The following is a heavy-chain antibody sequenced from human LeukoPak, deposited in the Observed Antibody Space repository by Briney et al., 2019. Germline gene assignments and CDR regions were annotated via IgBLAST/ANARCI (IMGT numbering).Heavy chain of an antibody. J-gene: IGHJ4*02. CDR1: GYTFTSYD. CDR3: VRTPPNWGADY. V-gene: IGHV1-8*01. Sequence: ASVKVSCKASGYTFTSYDINWVRQATVQGLEWMGWMSPNSGNTGYAQKFQGRVTMTRNTAISTAYMELSSLRSEDTAVYFCVRTPPNWGADYWGQGTLVNVSS. CDR2: MSPNSGNT. D-gene: IGHD7-27*01.